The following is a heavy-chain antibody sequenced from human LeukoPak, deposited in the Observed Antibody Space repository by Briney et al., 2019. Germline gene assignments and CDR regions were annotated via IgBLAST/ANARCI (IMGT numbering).Heavy chain of an antibody. CDR3: ARVEAAAVYYFDY. CDR1: GFTFSSYS. D-gene: IGHD6-13*01. J-gene: IGHJ4*02. CDR2: ISSSSSTI. V-gene: IGHV3-48*01. Sequence: PGGSLRLSCAASGFTFSSYSMNWVRQAPGKGLEWVSYISSSSSTIYYADSVKGRFTISRDNAKNSLYLQMNSLRAEDTAVYYCARVEAAAVYYFDYWGQGTLVTVSS.